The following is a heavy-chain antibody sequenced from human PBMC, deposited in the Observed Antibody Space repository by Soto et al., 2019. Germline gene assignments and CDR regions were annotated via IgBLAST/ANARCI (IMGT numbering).Heavy chain of an antibody. CDR2: MNPINGAT. CDR3: GGRPSPSAPAGGTACYYAMKV. CDR1: GYDFTAYY. D-gene: IGHD2-2*01. Sequence: ASLKVSFKAAGYDFTAYYINWVRQASGQWLELMGWMNPINGATGSARMFQGRVSMTRNTSTGTAYLELTSLRSDDSAIYYCGGRPSPSAPAGGTACYYAMKVWGQGTTVNDSS. J-gene: IGHJ6*02. V-gene: IGHV1-8*02.